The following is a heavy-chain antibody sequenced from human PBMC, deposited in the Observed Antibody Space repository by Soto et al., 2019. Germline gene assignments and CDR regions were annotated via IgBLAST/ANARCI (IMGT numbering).Heavy chain of an antibody. J-gene: IGHJ4*02. V-gene: IGHV3-33*01. CDR1: GFTFSSYG. Sequence: QVQLVESGGGVVQPGRSLRLSCAASGFTFSSYGMHWVRQAPGKGLEWVAVIWYDGSNKYYADSVKGRFTISRDNSKNTLYLQMNSLRAEDTAVYYCARDAGSSSSLWGYWGQGTLVTVSS. D-gene: IGHD6-6*01. CDR3: ARDAGSSSSLWGY. CDR2: IWYDGSNK.